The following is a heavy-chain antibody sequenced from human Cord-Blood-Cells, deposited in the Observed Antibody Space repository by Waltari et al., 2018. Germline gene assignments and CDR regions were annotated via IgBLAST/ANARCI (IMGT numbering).Heavy chain of an antibody. CDR1: GFTFDDYA. D-gene: IGHD1-26*01. CDR2: ISWNSGSI. CDR3: AKDLEGARDAFDI. Sequence: EVQLVESGGGLVQPGRSLRLSCAASGFTFDDYAMHWVRQAPGKGLEWVSGISWNSGSIGYADSVKGRFTISRDNAKNSLYLQMNSLRAEDTALYYCAKDLEGARDAFDIWGQGTMVTVSS. V-gene: IGHV3-9*01. J-gene: IGHJ3*02.